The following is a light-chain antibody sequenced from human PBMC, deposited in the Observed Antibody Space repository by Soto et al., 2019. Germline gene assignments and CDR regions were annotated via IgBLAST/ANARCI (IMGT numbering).Light chain of an antibody. CDR3: QSYDISLSARV. CDR2: GNS. J-gene: IGLJ1*01. CDR1: SSNIGTGYD. V-gene: IGLV1-40*01. Sequence: PGQRVTISCTGSSSNIGTGYDVHWYQQLPGTAPKLLIYGNSNRPSGVPDRFSGSKSGTSASLAITGLQAEDEADYYCQSYDISLSARVFGAGTKVTVL.